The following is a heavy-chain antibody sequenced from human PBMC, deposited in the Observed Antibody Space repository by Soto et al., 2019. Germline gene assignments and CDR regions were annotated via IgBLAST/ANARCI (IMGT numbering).Heavy chain of an antibody. CDR2: IYYSGST. V-gene: IGHV4-39*01. Sequence: PSETLSLTCSVSGGSIGSSSYYWGWIRQPPGKGLEWIGSIYYSGSTYYNPSLKSRVTISVDTSKNQFSLKLSSVTAADTAVYYCARRREDCSGGSCYHNRVWFDPWGQGTLVTVSS. D-gene: IGHD2-15*01. J-gene: IGHJ5*02. CDR3: ARRREDCSGGSCYHNRVWFDP. CDR1: GGSIGSSSYY.